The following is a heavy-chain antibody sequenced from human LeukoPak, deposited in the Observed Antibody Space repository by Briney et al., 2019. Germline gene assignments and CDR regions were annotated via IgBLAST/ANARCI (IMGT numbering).Heavy chain of an antibody. D-gene: IGHD5-12*01. Sequence: PWGSLRLSCAASGFTFSSYSMNWVRQAPGKGLEWVSSISSSSSYIYYADSVKGRFTISRDNAKNSLYLQMNSLRAEDTAVYYCARADIVATFYYYYGMDVWGQGTTVTVSS. CDR3: ARADIVATFYYYYGMDV. J-gene: IGHJ6*02. V-gene: IGHV3-21*01. CDR1: GFTFSSYS. CDR2: ISSSSSYI.